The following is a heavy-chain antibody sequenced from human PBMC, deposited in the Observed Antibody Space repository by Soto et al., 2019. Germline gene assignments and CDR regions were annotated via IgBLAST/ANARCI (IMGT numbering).Heavy chain of an antibody. CDR1: GGTMSIYY. Sequence: PSESLSLACAACGGTMSIYYWSWIRQTPGKGLEWIGYIYYSGSTNYNPSLKSRVTISVDTSKNQFSLKLSSVTAADTAVYYCARAAGGPYDSSGYYPSIFDYWGQGTLVTVSS. V-gene: IGHV4-59*01. CDR3: ARAAGGPYDSSGYYPSIFDY. D-gene: IGHD3-22*01. J-gene: IGHJ4*02. CDR2: IYYSGST.